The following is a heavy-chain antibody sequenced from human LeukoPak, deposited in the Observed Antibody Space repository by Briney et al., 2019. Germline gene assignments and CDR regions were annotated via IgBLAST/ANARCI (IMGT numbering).Heavy chain of an antibody. CDR1: GGTFSSYA. J-gene: IGHJ6*03. CDR3: ARYSAMRLRFLVGDYYYYMDV. D-gene: IGHD3-3*01. Sequence: GASVKVSCKASGGTFSSYAISWVRQAPGQGLEWMGGIIPIFGTANYAQKFQGRVTITTDESTSTAYMELSSLRSEDTAVYDCARYSAMRLRFLVGDYYYYMDVWGKGTTVTVSS. V-gene: IGHV1-69*05. CDR2: IIPIFGTA.